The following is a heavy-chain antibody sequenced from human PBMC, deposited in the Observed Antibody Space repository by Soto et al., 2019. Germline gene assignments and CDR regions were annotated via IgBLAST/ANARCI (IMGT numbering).Heavy chain of an antibody. CDR1: GGSFSGYY. V-gene: IGHV4-34*01. CDR3: ARPHTYYYDPSGQAGYLDY. D-gene: IGHD3-22*01. CDR2: INHSGST. Sequence: SETLSLTCVVYGGSFSGYYWSWIRHPPGKGLEWIGEINHSGSTNYNPSLKSRVTISTDASKNQFSLKLSSLTAADTAVYYCARPHTYYYDPSGQAGYLDYWDQGTLVTVSS. J-gene: IGHJ4*02.